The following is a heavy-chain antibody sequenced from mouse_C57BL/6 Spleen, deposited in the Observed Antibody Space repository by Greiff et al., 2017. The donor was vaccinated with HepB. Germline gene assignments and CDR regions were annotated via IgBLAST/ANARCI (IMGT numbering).Heavy chain of an antibody. V-gene: IGHV2-6*01. J-gene: IGHJ3*01. D-gene: IGHD1-1*01. CDR2: IWGVGST. Sequence: QVQLQQSGPGLVAPSQSLSITCTVSGFSLTSYGVDWVRQSPGKGLEWLGVIWGVGSTNYNSALKSRLSISKDNSKSQVFLKMNSLQTDDTAMYYCASDRGWYGSFAYWGQGTLVTVSA. CDR3: ASDRGWYGSFAY. CDR1: GFSLTSYG.